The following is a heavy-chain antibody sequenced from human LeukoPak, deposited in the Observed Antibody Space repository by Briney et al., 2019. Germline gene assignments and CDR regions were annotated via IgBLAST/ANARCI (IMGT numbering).Heavy chain of an antibody. V-gene: IGHV1-18*01. Sequence: GASVKVYCNASGYTCTSHGISWVRQAPGHRLDWIGWISAYNGNTNYAQKLQGRVTMTTDTSTSTAYMELSRLRSDDTAVYFFFFKQKTAYEILTGYYTQNWFDPWGQGTLVTVSS. D-gene: IGHD3-9*01. J-gene: IGHJ5*02. CDR3: FFKQKTAYEILTGYYTQNWFDP. CDR1: GYTCTSHG. CDR2: ISAYNGNT.